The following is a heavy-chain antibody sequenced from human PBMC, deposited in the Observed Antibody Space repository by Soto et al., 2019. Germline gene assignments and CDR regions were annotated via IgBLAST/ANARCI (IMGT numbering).Heavy chain of an antibody. CDR3: ARGTAGADIVVVPAAMRPQSYYMDV. CDR1: SGSISSSNW. J-gene: IGHJ6*03. Sequence: SETLSLTCAVSSGSISSSNWWSWVHQPPGKGLEWIGEIYHSGSTNYNPSLKSRVTISVDKSKNQFSLKLSSVTAADTAVYYCARGTAGADIVVVPAAMRPQSYYMDVWGKGTTVTVSS. V-gene: IGHV4-4*02. D-gene: IGHD2-2*01. CDR2: IYHSGST.